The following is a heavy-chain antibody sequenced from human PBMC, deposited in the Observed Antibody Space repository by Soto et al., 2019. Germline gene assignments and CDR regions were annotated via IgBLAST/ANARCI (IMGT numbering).Heavy chain of an antibody. Sequence: GGGCWSRKRQHPGKGLEWIGYIYYSGSTYYNPSLKSRVTISVDTSKNQFSLKLSSVTAADTAVYYCARDKRESRYYNTVMDFRVHRSTDPVFS. J-gene: IGHJ6*02. CDR3: ARDKRESRYYNTVMDF. CDR2: IYYSGST. V-gene: IGHV4-31*02. CDR1: GGGC.